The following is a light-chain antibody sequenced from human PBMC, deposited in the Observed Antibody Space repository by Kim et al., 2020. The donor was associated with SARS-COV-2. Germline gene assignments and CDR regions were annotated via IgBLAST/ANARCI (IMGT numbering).Light chain of an antibody. Sequence: SPGERATLSCRASQNVTNNFLGWYQQKPGQAPRLLMYAASRRATGIEDRFSGSGSGTDFTLTISRLEPEDFAVYYCHQYASSLQTFGQGTKVDIK. J-gene: IGKJ1*01. CDR2: AAS. CDR1: QNVTNNF. CDR3: HQYASSLQT. V-gene: IGKV3-20*01.